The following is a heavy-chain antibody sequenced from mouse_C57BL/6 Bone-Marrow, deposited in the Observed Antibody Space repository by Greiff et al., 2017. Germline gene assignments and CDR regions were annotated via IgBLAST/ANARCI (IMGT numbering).Heavy chain of an antibody. D-gene: IGHD1-1*01. Sequence: VQLQQPGAELVMPGASVKLSCKASGYTFTSYWMHWVQQRPGQGLEWIGEIDPSDSYTNYNQKFKGKSTLTVDKSSSTAYMQLSSLTSEDSAVYYCARGDYYYGSSSFADWGQGTLVTVSA. J-gene: IGHJ3*01. CDR3: ARGDYYYGSSSFAD. CDR1: GYTFTSYW. V-gene: IGHV1-69*01. CDR2: IDPSDSYT.